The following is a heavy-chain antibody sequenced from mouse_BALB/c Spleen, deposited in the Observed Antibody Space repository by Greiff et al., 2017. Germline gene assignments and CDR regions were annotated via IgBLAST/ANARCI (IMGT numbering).Heavy chain of an antibody. CDR2: INSNGGST. Sequence: EVKLVESGGGLVQPGGSLKLSCAASGFTFSSYGMSWVRQTPEKRLELVAAINSNGGSTYYPDTVKGRFTISRDNAKNTLYLQMSSLKSEDTALYYCARGYITTVVAPFDYWGQGTTLTVSS. D-gene: IGHD1-1*01. J-gene: IGHJ2*01. CDR3: ARGYITTVVAPFDY. V-gene: IGHV5-6-3*01. CDR1: GFTFSSYG.